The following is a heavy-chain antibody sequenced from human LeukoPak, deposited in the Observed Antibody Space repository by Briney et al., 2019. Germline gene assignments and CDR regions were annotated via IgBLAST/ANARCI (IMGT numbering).Heavy chain of an antibody. CDR3: AKGHGSVSNPDYLDY. D-gene: IGHD4-17*01. J-gene: IGHJ4*02. CDR2: ISGSGDNT. V-gene: IGHV3-23*01. Sequence: GGSLRLSCVASGFTFSSYAMNWVRQAPGKGLEWVSLISGSGDNTHYAGSVKGRLTISRDNSKNTLYLQVNSLRAEDKAVYYCAKGHGSVSNPDYLDYWGQGTLVTVS. CDR1: GFTFSSYA.